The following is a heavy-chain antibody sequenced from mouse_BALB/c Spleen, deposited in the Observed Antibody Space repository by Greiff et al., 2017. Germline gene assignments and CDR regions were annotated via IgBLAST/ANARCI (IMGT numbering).Heavy chain of an antibody. V-gene: IGHV14-3*02. J-gene: IGHJ4*01. CDR1: GFNIKDTY. Sequence: VQLQQSGAELVKPGASVKLSCTASGFNIKDTYMHWVKQRPEQGLEWIGRIDPANGNTKYDPKFQGKATITADTSSNTAYLQLSSLTSEDTAVYYCAVYYYGSRDYWGQGTSVTVSS. CDR2: IDPANGNT. CDR3: AVYYYGSRDY. D-gene: IGHD1-1*01.